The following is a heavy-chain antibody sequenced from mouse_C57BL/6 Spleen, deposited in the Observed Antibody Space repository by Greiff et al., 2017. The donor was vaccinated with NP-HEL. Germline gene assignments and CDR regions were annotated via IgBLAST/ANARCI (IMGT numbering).Heavy chain of an antibody. V-gene: IGHV1-15*01. CDR3: TDYWFAY. CDR2: IDPETGGT. Sequence: VQLQQSGAELVRPGASVTLSCKASGYTFTDYEMHWVKQTPVHGLEWIGAIDPETGGTAYNQKFKGKAILTADKSSSTAYMELRSLTSDDSAVYYCTDYWFAYWGQGTLVTVSA. D-gene: IGHD2-4*01. J-gene: IGHJ3*01. CDR1: GYTFTDYE.